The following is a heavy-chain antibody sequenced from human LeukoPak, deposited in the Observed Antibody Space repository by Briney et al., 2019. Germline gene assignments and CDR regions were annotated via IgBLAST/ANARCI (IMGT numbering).Heavy chain of an antibody. Sequence: SETLSLTCTVSGGSISSYYWSWIRQPPGKGLEWIGYIYYSGSTNYNPSLKSRVTISVDTSKNQFSLELSSVTAADTAVYYCARDLGGGSFDFWGQGTLVTVSS. CDR2: IYYSGST. D-gene: IGHD2-15*01. J-gene: IGHJ4*02. CDR1: GGSISSYY. V-gene: IGHV4-59*12. CDR3: ARDLGGGSFDF.